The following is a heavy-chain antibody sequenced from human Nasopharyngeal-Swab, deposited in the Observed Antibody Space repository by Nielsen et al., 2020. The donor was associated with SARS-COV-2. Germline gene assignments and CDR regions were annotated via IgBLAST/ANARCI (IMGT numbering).Heavy chain of an antibody. J-gene: IGHJ6*02. CDR3: AREGNYYGSGSYYNRYYGMDV. CDR2: INPNSGGT. Sequence: ASVKVSCKASGYNFTTYDFNWVRQATGQGLEWMGWINPNSGGTNYAQKFQGRVTMTRDTSISTAYMELSRLRSDDTAVYYCAREGNYYGSGSYYNRYYGMDVWGQGTTVTVSS. D-gene: IGHD3-10*01. CDR1: GYNFTTYD. V-gene: IGHV1-2*02.